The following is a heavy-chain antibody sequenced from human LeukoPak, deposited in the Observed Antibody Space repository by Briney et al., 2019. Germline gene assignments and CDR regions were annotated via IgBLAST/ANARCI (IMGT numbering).Heavy chain of an antibody. D-gene: IGHD3-3*01. CDR3: ARTYYDFWSGYLDY. Sequence: SQTLSLTCTVSGGSLSSGDYYWSWIRQPPGKGLEWIGYIYYSGSTYYNPSLKSRVTISVDTSKNQFSLKLSSVTAADTAVYYCARTYYDFWSGYLDYWGQRTLVTVSS. V-gene: IGHV4-30-4*08. CDR2: IYYSGST. CDR1: GGSLSSGDYY. J-gene: IGHJ4*02.